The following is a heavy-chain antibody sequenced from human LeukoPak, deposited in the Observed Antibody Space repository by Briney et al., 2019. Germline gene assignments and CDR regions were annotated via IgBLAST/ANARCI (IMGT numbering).Heavy chain of an antibody. CDR2: ISSSSSYI. J-gene: IGHJ6*03. D-gene: IGHD2-2*01. CDR1: GFTFSSYS. CDR3: ARDPSALIVVVPAATYYMDV. Sequence: GGSLRLSCAASGFTFSSYSMNWVRQAPGKGLEWVSSISSSSSYIYYADSVKGRFTISRDNAKNSLYLQMNSLRAEDTAVYYCARDPSALIVVVPAATYYMDVWGKGTTVTVSS. V-gene: IGHV3-21*01.